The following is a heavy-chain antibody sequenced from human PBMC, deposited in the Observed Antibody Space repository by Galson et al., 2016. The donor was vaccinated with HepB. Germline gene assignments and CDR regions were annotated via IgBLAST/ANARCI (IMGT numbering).Heavy chain of an antibody. CDR1: GGSISSGAYS. J-gene: IGHJ6*02. Sequence: TLSLTCAVSGGSISSGAYSWMWIRQPPGKGLECIGYIYSSGDTYYTPSLKSRVTILLDRSKNQFSLNLNSVTAADTAVYYCARAKPVPDIWGQGTTVIVSS. V-gene: IGHV4-30-2*01. CDR2: IYSSGDT. D-gene: IGHD4-17*01. CDR3: ARAKPVPDI.